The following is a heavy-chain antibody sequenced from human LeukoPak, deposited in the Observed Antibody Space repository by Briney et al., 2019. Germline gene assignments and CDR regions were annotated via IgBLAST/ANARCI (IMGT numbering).Heavy chain of an antibody. V-gene: IGHV4-34*01. J-gene: IGHJ5*02. D-gene: IGHD3-22*01. CDR3: ARHGPTYYYDSSGYYIRFDP. Sequence: SETLSLTCAVYGGSFSGYYWSWIRQPPGKGLEWIGEINHSGSTNYNPSPKSRVTISVDTSKNQFSLKLSSVTAADTAVYYCARHGPTYYYDSSGYYIRFDPWGQGTLVTVSS. CDR1: GGSFSGYY. CDR2: INHSGST.